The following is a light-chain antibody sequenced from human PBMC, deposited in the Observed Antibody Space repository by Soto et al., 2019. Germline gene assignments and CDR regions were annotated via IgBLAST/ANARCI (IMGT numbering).Light chain of an antibody. V-gene: IGKV1-39*01. CDR3: QQSYSTPIT. CDR1: QSISTY. Sequence: DIQMTQSPSSLSASVGDTVTITCRPSQSISTYLNWYQQKQGKXXNXXIYTTSSLHSGVPSRLSGSGSGTDLTITISSLQPEDFETYYGQQSYSTPITFGQGTRLEIK. J-gene: IGKJ5*01. CDR2: TTS.